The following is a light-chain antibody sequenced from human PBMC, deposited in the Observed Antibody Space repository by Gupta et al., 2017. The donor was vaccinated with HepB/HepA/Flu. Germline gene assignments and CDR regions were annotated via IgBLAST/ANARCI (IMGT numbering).Light chain of an antibody. V-gene: IGKV1-39*01. CDR1: QSISSY. J-gene: IGKJ4*01. Sequence: IQMIQSLSSLPASLGDRVTITCRASQSISSYLNWYQQKPGKAPKLLIYAASSLQSGVPSRFSGSGSGTDFTLTISSLQPEDFATYYCQQSYSTPLTFGGGTKVEIK. CDR3: QQSYSTPLT. CDR2: AAS.